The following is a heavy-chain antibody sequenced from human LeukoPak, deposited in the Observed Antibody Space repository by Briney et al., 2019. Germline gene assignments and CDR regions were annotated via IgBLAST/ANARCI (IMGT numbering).Heavy chain of an antibody. V-gene: IGHV3-23*01. D-gene: IGHD3-22*01. Sequence: GGSLRLSCAASGFTFSSYAMSWVRQAPGKGLEWVSAISGSGGSTYYADSVKGRFTISRDNSKNTLYLQMNSLRAEDTAVYYCARDGWYYYDSSGTYAFDIWGQGTMVTVSS. CDR3: ARDGWYYYDSSGTYAFDI. J-gene: IGHJ3*02. CDR1: GFTFSSYA. CDR2: ISGSGGST.